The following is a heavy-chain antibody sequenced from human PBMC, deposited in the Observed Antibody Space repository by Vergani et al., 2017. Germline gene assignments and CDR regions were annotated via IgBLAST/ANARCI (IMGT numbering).Heavy chain of an antibody. CDR2: IDRNYGVK. Sequence: VQLVESGGGLVKPGGSLRLSCTASGFTFQAFAFHWVRQVSGRGLEWVSGIDRNYGVKNGNSFEGRFSISRDNAKKAVFLQMKSLRPEDTAVYYCAKEGGGYCSGGTCYPEYWGQGTLVIVSS. V-gene: IGHV3-9*01. CDR1: GFTFQAFA. D-gene: IGHD2-15*01. CDR3: AKEGGGYCSGGTCYPEY. J-gene: IGHJ4*02.